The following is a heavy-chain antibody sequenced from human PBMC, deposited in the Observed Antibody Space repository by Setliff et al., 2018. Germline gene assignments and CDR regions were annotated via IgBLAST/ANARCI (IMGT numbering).Heavy chain of an antibody. CDR2: IIPNLGRV. CDR3: AREKFYYVGSGYYFDY. CDR1: GGTFISFG. D-gene: IGHD3-22*01. J-gene: IGHJ4*02. V-gene: IGHV1-69*10. Sequence: ASVKVSCKASGGTFISFGISWVRQAPEQGLEWMGGIIPNLGRVKYAQRFQDRATITADESTTTAYMELSSLRSDDTAVYYCAREKFYYVGSGYYFDYWGQGTLVTVSS.